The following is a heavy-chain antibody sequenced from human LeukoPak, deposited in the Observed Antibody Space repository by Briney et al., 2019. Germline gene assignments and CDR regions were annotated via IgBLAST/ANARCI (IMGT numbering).Heavy chain of an antibody. Sequence: GGSLRLSCAASGFTFSSYAMSWVRQAPGKGLEWVSAISGSGGSTYYADSVKGRFTISRDNSKSTLYLQMNSLRGEDTAVYYYAKGELAVAGIVYWGQGTLVTVSS. J-gene: IGHJ4*02. D-gene: IGHD6-19*01. V-gene: IGHV3-23*01. CDR3: AKGELAVAGIVY. CDR2: ISGSGGST. CDR1: GFTFSSYA.